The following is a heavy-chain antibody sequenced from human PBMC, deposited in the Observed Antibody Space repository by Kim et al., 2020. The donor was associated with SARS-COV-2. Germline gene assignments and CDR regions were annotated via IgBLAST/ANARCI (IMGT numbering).Heavy chain of an antibody. Sequence: SVKGRFTISGDNSKNSLYLQMNSLRAEDTAVYYCAKDIRSVGIGARGFDYWGQGTLVTVSS. J-gene: IGHJ4*02. CDR3: AKDIRSVGIGARGFDY. V-gene: IGHV3-23*01. D-gene: IGHD6-6*01.